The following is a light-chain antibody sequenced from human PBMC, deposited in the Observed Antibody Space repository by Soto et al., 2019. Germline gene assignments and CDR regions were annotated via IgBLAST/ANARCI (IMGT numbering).Light chain of an antibody. V-gene: IGLV2-14*01. Sequence: QSALTQPASVSGSPGQSITISCTGTSSDVGGYKYVSWYQQHPGKAPKLMIYEVSNRPSGVSNRFSGPKSGNTASLTISGLQAEDEADYYCSSYTSSSTLRVFGGGTKVTVL. CDR1: SSDVGGYKY. CDR2: EVS. J-gene: IGLJ3*02. CDR3: SSYTSSSTLRV.